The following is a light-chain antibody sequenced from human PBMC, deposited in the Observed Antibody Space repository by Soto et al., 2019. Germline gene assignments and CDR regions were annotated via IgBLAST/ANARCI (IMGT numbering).Light chain of an antibody. CDR3: QSYDSSLSGYV. Sequence: PTQPPAVSGATGQRVTISCTGRSSNIGAGYDVHWYQQLPGTAPKLLIYGNSNRPSGVPDRFSGSKSGTSASLAITGLQAEDEADYYCQSYDSSLSGYVFGTGTKVNVL. V-gene: IGLV1-40*01. CDR2: GNS. J-gene: IGLJ1*01. CDR1: SSNIGAGYD.